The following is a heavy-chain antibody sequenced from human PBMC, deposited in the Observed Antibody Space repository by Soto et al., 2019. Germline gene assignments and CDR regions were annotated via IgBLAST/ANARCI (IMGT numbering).Heavy chain of an antibody. Sequence: EVQLLESGGGLVQPGGSLRLSCAASGFTFSSYAMSWVRQAPGKGLEWVSAISGSGGSTYHADSVNGRFTISRDNSKNTLFLQMNSLRAEDTAVYYCAKDSPYSASYKEDGFDIWGQGSLVTVSS. J-gene: IGHJ3*02. CDR1: GFTFSSYA. D-gene: IGHD1-26*01. CDR2: ISGSGGST. CDR3: AKDSPYSASYKEDGFDI. V-gene: IGHV3-23*01.